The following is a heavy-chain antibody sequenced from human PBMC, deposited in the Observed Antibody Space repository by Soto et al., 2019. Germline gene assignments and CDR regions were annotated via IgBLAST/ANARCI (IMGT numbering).Heavy chain of an antibody. CDR1: GFMFSSAW. V-gene: IGHV3-15*01. CDR3: VEGWNDF. Sequence: EVQVVESGGDLVKPGGSLRLSCVTSGFMFSSAWMRWVRQAPGKGLEWVGRIKSKSEGGARDYAAPVKGRFSISRDDSKNTVYLQMNSLRAEDTAVYYCVEGWNDFWGQGTLVTVSS. CDR2: IKSKSEGGAR. J-gene: IGHJ4*02. D-gene: IGHD1-1*01.